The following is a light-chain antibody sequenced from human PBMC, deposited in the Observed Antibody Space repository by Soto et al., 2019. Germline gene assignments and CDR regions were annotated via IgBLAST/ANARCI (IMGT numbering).Light chain of an antibody. J-gene: IGLJ3*02. Sequence: QSVLTQPPSASGTPGQRVTIPCSGSSSNIGSNFVNWYQQLPGTAPKLLMYNNNQRPSGVPDRFSGSKSGTSASLAISGLQSEDEADYHCATWYDSLNGLVFGGGTQLTVL. CDR2: NNN. CDR1: SSNIGSNF. CDR3: ATWYDSLNGLV. V-gene: IGLV1-44*01.